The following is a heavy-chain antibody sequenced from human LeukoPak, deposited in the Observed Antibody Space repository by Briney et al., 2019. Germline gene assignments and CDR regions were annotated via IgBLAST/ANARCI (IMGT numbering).Heavy chain of an antibody. V-gene: IGHV4-59*01. D-gene: IGHD7-27*01. CDR2: IYYSGST. CDR1: GGSISSYY. J-gene: IGHJ2*01. Sequence: ASETLSLTCTVSGGSISSYYWSWIRQPPGKGLEWIGYIYYSGSTNYNPSLKSRVTISVDTSKNQFSLKLSSVTAADTAVYYCARRGPSGDWYFDVWGRGTLVTVSS. CDR3: ARRGPSGDWYFDV.